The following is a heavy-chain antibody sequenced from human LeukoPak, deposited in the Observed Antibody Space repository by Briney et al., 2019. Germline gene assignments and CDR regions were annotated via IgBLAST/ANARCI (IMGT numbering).Heavy chain of an antibody. Sequence: PSQTLSLTCTVSVGSISSGSYYWSCIRQPAGKGLEWIGRIYTSGSTNYNPSLKSRVTISVDTSKNQFSLKLSSVTAADTAVYYCARGGFSDFKGYYYYGMDVWGQGTTVTVSS. V-gene: IGHV4-61*02. D-gene: IGHD3-3*01. CDR1: VGSISSGSYY. J-gene: IGHJ6*02. CDR3: ARGGFSDFKGYYYYGMDV. CDR2: IYTSGST.